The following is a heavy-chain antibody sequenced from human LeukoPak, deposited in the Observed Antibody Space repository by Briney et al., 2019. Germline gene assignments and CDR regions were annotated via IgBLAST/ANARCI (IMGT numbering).Heavy chain of an antibody. CDR1: GFTFSSYA. CDR2: ILYDGSNK. V-gene: IGHV3-30-3*01. CDR3: ARDRGPFDY. J-gene: IGHJ4*02. Sequence: PGGSLRLSCVASGFTFSSYAMHWVRQAPGKGLEWVAVILYDGSNKYYADSVKGRFTISRDNSKNTLYLQMNSLRAEDTAVYYCARDRGPFDYWGQGTLVTVSS.